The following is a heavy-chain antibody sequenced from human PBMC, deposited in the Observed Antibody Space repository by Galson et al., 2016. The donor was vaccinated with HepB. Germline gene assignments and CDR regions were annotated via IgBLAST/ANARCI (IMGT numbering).Heavy chain of an antibody. Sequence: SLRLSCAASEFTFSSHAMNWVRQAPGKGLEWVCSISPRGGKRFYAQSVKGRFTITRDKSNNTLHMQLNSLRADDTAMYCCARDPGSYGGGLDYWGQGTLVTVSS. V-gene: IGHV3-23*01. CDR2: ISPRGGKR. CDR3: ARDPGSYGGGLDY. D-gene: IGHD4-17*01. CDR1: EFTFSSHA. J-gene: IGHJ4*02.